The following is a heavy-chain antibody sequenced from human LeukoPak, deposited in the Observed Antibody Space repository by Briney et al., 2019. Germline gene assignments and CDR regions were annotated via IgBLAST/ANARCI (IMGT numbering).Heavy chain of an antibody. CDR1: GGSISSYY. CDR2: IYYSGST. D-gene: IGHD6-13*01. CDR3: ARRGRAAAGTWYFDL. J-gene: IGHJ2*01. V-gene: IGHV4-59*08. Sequence: SETLSLTCTVSGGSISSYYWSWIRQSPEKGLEYIEYIYYSGSTNYNPSLKSRVTISVDTSKDQFSLKLSSVTAADTAVYYCARRGRAAAGTWYFDLWGRGTLVTVSS.